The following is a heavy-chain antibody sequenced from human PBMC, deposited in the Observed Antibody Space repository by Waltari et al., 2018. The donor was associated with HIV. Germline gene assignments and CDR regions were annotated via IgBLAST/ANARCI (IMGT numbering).Heavy chain of an antibody. CDR2: VRGSGANS. CDR3: AKAYYENTAYYYDF. D-gene: IGHD3-22*01. Sequence: EVQLLESGGGLVQPGGSRRLSCAASGFAYVSYDITWVRQSPERGLEWGEAVRGSGANSFYADSVKGRFTISRDNSKNTVFLQMNSLRAADTAIYYCAKAYYENTAYYYDFWGRGTRVTVSS. V-gene: IGHV3-23*01. CDR1: GFAYVSYD. J-gene: IGHJ4*02.